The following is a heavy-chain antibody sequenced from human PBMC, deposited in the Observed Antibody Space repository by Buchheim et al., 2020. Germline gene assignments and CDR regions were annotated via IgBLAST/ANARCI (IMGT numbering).Heavy chain of an antibody. CDR2: TFYGGDT. V-gene: IGHV4-39*07. D-gene: IGHD2-15*01. CDR3: AKARGAAAASSFDY. J-gene: IGHJ4*02. CDR1: GGSFRSSGSF. Sequence: QVQLQESGSRLVKPSNTLSLTCTVSGGSFRSSGSFWAWIRQTPGKGLVWIGGTFYGGDTYYKPSLKSRVTISVDSYRTRLSLSLNSATAADTAVYYCAKARGAAAASSFDYWGQG.